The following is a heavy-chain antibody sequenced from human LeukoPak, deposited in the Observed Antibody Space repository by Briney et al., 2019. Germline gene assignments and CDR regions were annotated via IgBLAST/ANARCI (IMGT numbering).Heavy chain of an antibody. CDR2: IYSGGST. CDR1: GFTVSSNY. J-gene: IGHJ2*01. V-gene: IGHV3-53*01. Sequence: PGGSLRLSCAASGFTVSSNYIWVRQAPGKGLEWVSVIYSGGSTYYADSVKGRFTISRDNSKNTLYLQMNSLRAEDTAVYYCAKDGYYDSSAYYYVRYFDLWGRGTLVTVSS. D-gene: IGHD3-22*01. CDR3: AKDGYYDSSAYYYVRYFDL.